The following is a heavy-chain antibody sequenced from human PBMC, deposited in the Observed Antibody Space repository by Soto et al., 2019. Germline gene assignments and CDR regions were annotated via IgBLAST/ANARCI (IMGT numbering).Heavy chain of an antibody. CDR1: GFTFSSYA. CDR3: AKDGPPLYCYYGMDX. CDR2: ISCSGGRT. J-gene: IGHJ6*02. Sequence: WGCLRLSFAASGFTFSSYAMSWVRQAPGKGLEGVSSISCSGGRTYYAYSVKGRVTISRDNSKDTLYLQMNSLRAEERAVYYCAKDGPPLYCYYGMDXWGQATTVTVS. V-gene: IGHV3-23*01.